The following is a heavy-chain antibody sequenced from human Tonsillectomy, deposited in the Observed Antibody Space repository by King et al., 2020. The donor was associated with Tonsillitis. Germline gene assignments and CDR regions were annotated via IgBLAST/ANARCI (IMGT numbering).Heavy chain of an antibody. Sequence: VQLVESGGGLVKPGGSLRLSCAASGFTFSSYTMNWVRQAPGKGLEWVSSISSSSSYIYYADSVKGRFSISRDNAKNSLYLQMNSLRAEDTAVYYCARGYYYDSSGYGYWGQGTLVTVSS. V-gene: IGHV3-21*01. CDR1: GFTFSSYT. D-gene: IGHD3-22*01. CDR3: ARGYYYDSSGYGY. CDR2: ISSSSSYI. J-gene: IGHJ4*02.